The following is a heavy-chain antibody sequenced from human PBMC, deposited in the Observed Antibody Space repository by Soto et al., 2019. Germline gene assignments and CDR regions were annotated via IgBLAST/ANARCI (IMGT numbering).Heavy chain of an antibody. CDR1: GGSISSGGYS. CDR2: IYHSGST. CDR3: AGGPGVARNY. J-gene: IGHJ4*02. V-gene: IGHV4-30-2*01. D-gene: IGHD5-12*01. Sequence: QLQLQESGSGLVKPSQTLSLTCAVSGGSISSGGYSWSWIRQPPGKGLEWIGYIYHSGSTYYNPSPXGXGXIXXDRSRNQFPLKLSSVTAADTAVYYCAGGPGVARNYWGQGTLVTVSS.